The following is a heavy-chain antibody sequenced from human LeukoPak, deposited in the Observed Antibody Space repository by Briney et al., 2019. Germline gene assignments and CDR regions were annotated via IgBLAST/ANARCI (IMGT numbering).Heavy chain of an antibody. J-gene: IGHJ4*02. V-gene: IGHV3-30-3*01. CDR3: AREPPSFEYFDY. Sequence: GRSLRLSCAASGFTFSSYAMHWVRQAPGKGLEWVAVISYDGSNKYYADSVKGRFTISRDNSKNTLYLQMNSLIAEDTAAYYCAREPPSFEYFDYWGQGTLVTVSS. CDR2: ISYDGSNK. CDR1: GFTFSSYA. D-gene: IGHD3-9*01.